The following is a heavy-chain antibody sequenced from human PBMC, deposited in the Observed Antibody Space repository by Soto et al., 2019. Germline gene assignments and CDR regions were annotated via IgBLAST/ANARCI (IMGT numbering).Heavy chain of an antibody. J-gene: IGHJ5*02. V-gene: IGHV2-5*01. CDR3: AHAFFWSGSQWFDP. Sequence: QITLKESGPTLVKPTQTLTLTCTFSGFSLSTSGVGVGWIRQPPGKALEWLALIYWYDDKRYSPSLKSRLTITRNTPKNQVALTMTIMDPIDTATYYCAHAFFWSGSQWFDPWGQGTLVTVSS. CDR1: GFSLSTSGVG. D-gene: IGHD3-3*01. CDR2: IYWYDDK.